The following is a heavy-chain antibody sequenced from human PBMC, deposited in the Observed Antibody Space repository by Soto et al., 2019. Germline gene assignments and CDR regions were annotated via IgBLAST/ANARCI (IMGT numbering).Heavy chain of an antibody. D-gene: IGHD2-8*01. CDR1: GYTLTELS. J-gene: IGHJ5*01. CDR2: FDPEDGET. CDR3: ATKYCTNGVCRANWFDS. V-gene: IGHV1-24*01. Sequence: ASVKVSCKVSGYTLTELSMHWVRQAPGKGLEWMGGFDPEDGETIYAQKFQGRVTMTEDTSTDTAYMELSSLRSEDTAVYYCATKYCTNGVCRANWFDSRGQGTLVTVSS.